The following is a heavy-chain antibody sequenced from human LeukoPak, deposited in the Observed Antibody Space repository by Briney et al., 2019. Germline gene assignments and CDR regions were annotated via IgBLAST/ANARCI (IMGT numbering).Heavy chain of an antibody. J-gene: IGHJ5*02. CDR1: GESFSGYY. CDR2: INHSGST. V-gene: IGHV4-34*01. Sequence: SGTLSLTCAVYGESFSGYYWSWIRQPPGKGLEWIGEINHSGSTNYNPSLKSRVTISVDTSKNHFSLKLSSVTAADTAVYYCAREYPKGGSYRFDPWGQGTLVTVSS. D-gene: IGHD1-26*01. CDR3: AREYPKGGSYRFDP.